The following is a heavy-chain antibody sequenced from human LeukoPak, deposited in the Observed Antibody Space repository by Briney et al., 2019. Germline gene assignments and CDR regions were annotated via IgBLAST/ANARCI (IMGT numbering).Heavy chain of an antibody. Sequence: GGSLRLSCAASGFTFSSYSMNWVRQAPGEGLEWVSSISSSSSYIYYADSVKGRFTISRDNAKNSPYLQMNSLRAEDTAVYYCARDSRAGSNAFDIWGQGTMVTVSS. J-gene: IGHJ3*02. V-gene: IGHV3-21*01. CDR3: ARDSRAGSNAFDI. CDR1: GFTFSSYS. CDR2: ISSSSSYI.